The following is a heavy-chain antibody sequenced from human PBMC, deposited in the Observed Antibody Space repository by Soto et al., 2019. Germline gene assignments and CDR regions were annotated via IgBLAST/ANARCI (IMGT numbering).Heavy chain of an antibody. CDR3: ARVVSAINYGMDV. Sequence: QVQLQESGPGLVKPSQTLSLTCTVSGDSISSGGYYWSWIRQHPGKGLEWIGYIYYSGSTYYNPSLKRRLTISVDTSKTQFSLNVSSVTAADTAVYYCARVVSAINYGMDVWGQGTTVTVSS. V-gene: IGHV4-31*03. D-gene: IGHD5-12*01. CDR2: IYYSGST. J-gene: IGHJ6*02. CDR1: GDSISSGGYY.